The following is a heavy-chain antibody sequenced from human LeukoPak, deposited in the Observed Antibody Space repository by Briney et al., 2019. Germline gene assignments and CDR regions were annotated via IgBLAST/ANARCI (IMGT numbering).Heavy chain of an antibody. J-gene: IGHJ1*01. CDR1: GYTFTSYG. V-gene: IGHV1-18*01. CDR3: ARWSSGRRIFGH. Sequence: ASVKVFCKASGYTFTSYGISWVRQAPGQGLEWMGWISAYNGNTNYAQKLQGRVTMTTDTSTSTAYMELRSLRSDDTAVYYCARWSSGRRIFGHWGQGTLVTVSS. CDR2: ISAYNGNT. D-gene: IGHD6-19*01.